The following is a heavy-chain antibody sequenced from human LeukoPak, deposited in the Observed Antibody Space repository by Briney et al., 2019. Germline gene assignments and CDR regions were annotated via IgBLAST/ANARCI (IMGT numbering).Heavy chain of an antibody. Sequence: GGSLRLSCAASGFTFSSYWMHWVRQAPGKGLVWVSRINSNGSSITYADSVKGRFTISRDNAKNTLYLQMNSLRVEDTAVYYCAREGRVSGYDFDCWGQGTLVTVSS. CDR1: GFTFSSYW. CDR3: AREGRVSGYDFDC. V-gene: IGHV3-74*03. CDR2: INSNGSSI. D-gene: IGHD5-12*01. J-gene: IGHJ4*02.